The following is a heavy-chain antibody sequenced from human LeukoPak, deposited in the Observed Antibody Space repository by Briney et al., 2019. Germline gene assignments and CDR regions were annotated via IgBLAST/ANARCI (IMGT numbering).Heavy chain of an antibody. CDR3: ARSMVRGVIGVLDY. J-gene: IGHJ4*02. CDR1: GFTFSSYG. CDR2: ISYDGSNK. D-gene: IGHD3-10*01. V-gene: IGHV3-30*03. Sequence: GRSLRLSCAASGFTFSSYGMHWVRQAPGKGLEWVAVISYDGSNKYYADFVKGRFTISRDNSKNTLYLQMNSLRAEDTAVYYCARSMVRGVIGVLDYWGQGTLVTVSS.